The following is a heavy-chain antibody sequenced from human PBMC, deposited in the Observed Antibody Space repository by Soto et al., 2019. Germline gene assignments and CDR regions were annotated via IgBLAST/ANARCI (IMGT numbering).Heavy chain of an antibody. CDR3: AKGPDPGAFDI. Sequence: PGGSLRLSCAASGFSFSSYAISWVRQAPGRGLEWVSTFRDTGDKTYYADSVKGRFTVSRDISQNTLYLQMNGLSPDGTAIYYCAKGPDPGAFDIWGQGTMVTVSS. V-gene: IGHV3-23*01. CDR1: GFSFSSYA. D-gene: IGHD3-10*01. CDR2: FRDTGDKT. J-gene: IGHJ3*02.